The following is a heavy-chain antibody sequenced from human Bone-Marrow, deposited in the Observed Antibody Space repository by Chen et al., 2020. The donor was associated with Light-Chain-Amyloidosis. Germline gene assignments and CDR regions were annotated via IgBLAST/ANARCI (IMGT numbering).Heavy chain of an antibody. D-gene: IGHD2-15*01. Sequence: QVQLVQSGAEVKKPGSSVKDSCRTSGGTFSSFPIIWVRQAPGQGLEWVGGVIPILDTPTYAQKFQGRVTITADDSTSTAYMELRSLTSEDTAVYFCARVPRVLAAHALDIWGQGTIVSVSS. CDR2: VIPILDTP. V-gene: IGHV1-69*01. J-gene: IGHJ3*02. CDR1: GGTFSSFP. CDR3: ARVPRVLAAHALDI.